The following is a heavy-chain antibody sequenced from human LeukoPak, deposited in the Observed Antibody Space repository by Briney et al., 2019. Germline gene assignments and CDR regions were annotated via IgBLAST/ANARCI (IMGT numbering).Heavy chain of an antibody. CDR3: ARGAVGLSYGPGGSPSYSGMDV. J-gene: IGHJ6*02. D-gene: IGHD3-10*01. Sequence: SETLSLTCAVYGDSFSNYYWSWVRQPPGKGLEWIGEINHSGSTNYNPSLKSRVTISVDTSKNQFSLKLTSVTAADTAVYYCARGAVGLSYGPGGSPSYSGMDVWAKGPRSPSP. CDR2: INHSGST. V-gene: IGHV4-34*01. CDR1: GDSFSNYY.